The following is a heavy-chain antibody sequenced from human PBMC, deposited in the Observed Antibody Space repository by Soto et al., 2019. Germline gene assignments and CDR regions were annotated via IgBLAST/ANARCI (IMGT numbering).Heavy chain of an antibody. D-gene: IGHD3-10*01. CDR3: ARVLYYGSGSYSPCGMDV. Sequence: QVQLVQSGAEVKKPGSSVKVSCKTSGVSFNNNGIGWVRQAPGHGLEWMGGVSPPFRTSNYARKFQGRISITADASTGTVNMELSSLTSEDTAQYYCARVLYYGSGSYSPCGMDVVGEGTTVTVSS. CDR2: VSPPFRTS. J-gene: IGHJ6*04. V-gene: IGHV1-69*01. CDR1: GVSFNNNG.